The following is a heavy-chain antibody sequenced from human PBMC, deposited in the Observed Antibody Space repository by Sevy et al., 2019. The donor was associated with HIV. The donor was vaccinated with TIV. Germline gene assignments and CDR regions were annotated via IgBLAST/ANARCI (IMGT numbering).Heavy chain of an antibody. CDR1: GFIFSSYA. CDR2: ILSDGDNK. CDR3: ARVRFGLYCSKGVCYSYFDY. J-gene: IGHJ4*02. V-gene: IGHV3-30*04. Sequence: GGSLRLSCAASGFIFSSYAMHWVRQAPGKGLEWVAVILSDGDNKYNADYVKGRFTISRDNSENRLYLQMNSLKPEDTAVYYCARVRFGLYCSKGVCYSYFDYWGQGTLVTVSS. D-gene: IGHD2-8*01.